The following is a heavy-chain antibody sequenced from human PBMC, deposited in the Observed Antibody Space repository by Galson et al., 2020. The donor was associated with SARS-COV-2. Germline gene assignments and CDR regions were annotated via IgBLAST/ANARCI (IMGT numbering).Heavy chain of an antibody. CDR3: AALGTVVGFGYYYYMDV. J-gene: IGHJ6*03. D-gene: IGHD6-19*01. V-gene: IGHV3-9*01. CDR2: ISWNSGSI. Sequence: GGSLRLSCAASGFTFDDYAMHWVRQAPGKGLEWVSGISWNSGSIGYADSVKGRFTISRDNAKNSLYLQMNSLRAEDTALYYCAALGTVVGFGYYYYMDVWGKGTTVTVSS. CDR1: GFTFDDYA.